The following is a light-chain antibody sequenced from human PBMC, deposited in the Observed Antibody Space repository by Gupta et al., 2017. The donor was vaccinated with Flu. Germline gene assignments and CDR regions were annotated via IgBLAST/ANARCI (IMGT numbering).Light chain of an antibody. CDR3: SSYTTSSTLV. CDR1: SSDVGGYSF. J-gene: IGLJ1*01. V-gene: IGLV2-14*01. Sequence: QSALTQPASVSGSPGQSITISCTGTSSDVGGYSFVSWYQQHPGKAPKLMIYEVGDRPSGVSNRFSGSKSGNTASLTISGLQAEDEADYYCSSYTTSSTLVFGTGTKVTVL. CDR2: EVG.